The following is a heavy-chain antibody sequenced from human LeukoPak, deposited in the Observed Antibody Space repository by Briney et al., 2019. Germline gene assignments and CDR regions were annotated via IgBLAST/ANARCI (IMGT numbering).Heavy chain of an antibody. CDR1: VGSIISSSYY. V-gene: IGHV4-39*01. D-gene: IGHD3-9*01. Sequence: SETLSLTCTVPVGSIISSSYYWGWIRQPPRKCLEWLGIIYYSGSTSYNPSLKSRATISVDTSKNQCSLKLSSLTAAETPVNYCERQGDWYYDILTGLNAFDIWGQGTMVTVSS. CDR2: IYYSGST. CDR3: ERQGDWYYDILTGLNAFDI. J-gene: IGHJ3*02.